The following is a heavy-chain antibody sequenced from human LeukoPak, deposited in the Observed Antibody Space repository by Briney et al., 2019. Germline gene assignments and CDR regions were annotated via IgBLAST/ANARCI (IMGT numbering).Heavy chain of an antibody. CDR3: ARDSSYCGGDCYSFDY. J-gene: IGHJ4*02. V-gene: IGHV4-59*01. D-gene: IGHD2-21*02. Sequence: PSETLSLTCTVSGGSISSYYWSWIRQPPGKGLEWIGYIYYSGSTSYNPSLKSRVTISVDTSKNQFSLKLSSVTAADTAVYYCARDSSYCGGDCYSFDYWGQGTLVTVSS. CDR2: IYYSGST. CDR1: GGSISSYY.